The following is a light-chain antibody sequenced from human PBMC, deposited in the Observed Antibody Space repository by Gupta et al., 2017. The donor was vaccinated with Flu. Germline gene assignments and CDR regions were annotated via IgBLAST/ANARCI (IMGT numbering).Light chain of an antibody. J-gene: IGKJ4*01. V-gene: IGKV4-1*01. CDR3: QQVCNWPLT. Sequence: ICKSSLTLLSSSHDTNYLAWYQQKPGQPPRLLMSWTSTRDTGVPDRFSGSGSGIDFTLTISSLQAEDAGVYYCQQVCNWPLTFGGGTKVEIK. CDR2: WTS. CDR1: LTLLSSSHDTNY.